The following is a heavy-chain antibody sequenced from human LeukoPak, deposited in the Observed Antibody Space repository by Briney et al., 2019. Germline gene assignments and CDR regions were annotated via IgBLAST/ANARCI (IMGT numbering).Heavy chain of an antibody. J-gene: IGHJ5*02. CDR1: GYSISSGYY. Sequence: SETLSLTCTVSGYSISSGYYWGWIRQPPGKGLEWIGSIYHSGSTYYNPSLKSRVTISVDTSKNQFSLKLSSVTAADTAVYYCARVQRGYSGRTTPQNNWFDPWGQGTLFIVSS. V-gene: IGHV4-38-2*02. D-gene: IGHD5-12*01. CDR3: ARVQRGYSGRTTPQNNWFDP. CDR2: IYHSGST.